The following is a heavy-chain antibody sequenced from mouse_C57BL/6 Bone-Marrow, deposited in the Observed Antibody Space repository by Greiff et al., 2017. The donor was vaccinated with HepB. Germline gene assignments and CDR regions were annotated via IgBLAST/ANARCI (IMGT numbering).Heavy chain of an antibody. CDR1: GFTFSDYG. D-gene: IGHD2-12*01. CDR2: ISNLAYSI. V-gene: IGHV5-15*01. Sequence: EVQGVESGGGLVQPGGSLKLSCAASGFTFSDYGMAWVRQAPRKGPEWVAFISNLAYSIYYADTVTGRFTISRENAKNTLYLEMSSLRSEDTAMYYCARQAVTSYYFDYWGQGTTLTVSS. CDR3: ARQAVTSYYFDY. J-gene: IGHJ2*01.